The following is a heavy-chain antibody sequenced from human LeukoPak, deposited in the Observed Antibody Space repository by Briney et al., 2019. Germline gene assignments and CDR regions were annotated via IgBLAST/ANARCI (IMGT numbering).Heavy chain of an antibody. CDR3: ARGRGMGSFYYYYYGMDV. V-gene: IGHV4-30-2*01. CDR2: HSGST. Sequence: HSGSTYYNPSLKSRVTISVDRSKNQFSLKLSSVTAADTAVYYCARGRGMGSFYYYYYGMDVWGQGTTVTVSS. J-gene: IGHJ6*02. D-gene: IGHD6-6*01.